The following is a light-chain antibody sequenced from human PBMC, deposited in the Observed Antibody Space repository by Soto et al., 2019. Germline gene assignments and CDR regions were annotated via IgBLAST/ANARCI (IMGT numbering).Light chain of an antibody. CDR1: QSVSSN. CDR2: GAS. J-gene: IGKJ1*01. V-gene: IGKV3-15*01. Sequence: EIVMPQSPATLSVSPGERATLSCWASQSVSSNLAWYQQKPGQAPRLLIYGASNRATDSPARFSGSGSGTEFTRTISILQSEDFAVYFCQQYSDWPKTFGRGTKVEI. CDR3: QQYSDWPKT.